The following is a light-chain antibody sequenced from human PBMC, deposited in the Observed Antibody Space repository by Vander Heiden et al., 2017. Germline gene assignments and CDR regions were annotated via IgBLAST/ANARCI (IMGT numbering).Light chain of an antibody. CDR2: GAS. J-gene: IGKJ5*01. CDR3: QQDDNLPIT. Sequence: DIQMTQSPSTLSASVGDRVTITCQASHDISNYLNWYQQKPGKAPKLLIYGASSLETGVPSRFSGSGSGADFTFTISSLQPEDIATYYCQQDDNLPITFGQGRRLEIK. CDR1: HDISNY. V-gene: IGKV1-33*01.